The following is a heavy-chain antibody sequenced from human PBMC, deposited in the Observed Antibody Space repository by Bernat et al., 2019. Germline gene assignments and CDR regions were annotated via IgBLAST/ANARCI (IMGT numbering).Heavy chain of an antibody. V-gene: IGHV3-74*01. CDR3: AREWHSSGST. D-gene: IGHD6-19*01. Sequence: EVQLVESGGGLVQPGGSLRLSCAASGFTFSSYWMHWVRQAPGKGLVWVSRINSDGSSTSYAESGKGRFTIYRDNAKNTLYLQMNGVGAEDTAVYYCAREWHSSGSTWGQGTLVTVSS. CDR2: INSDGSST. J-gene: IGHJ4*02. CDR1: GFTFSSYW.